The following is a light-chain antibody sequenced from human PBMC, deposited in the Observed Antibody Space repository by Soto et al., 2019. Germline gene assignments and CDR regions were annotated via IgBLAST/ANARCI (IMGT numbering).Light chain of an antibody. J-gene: IGLJ1*01. V-gene: IGLV2-14*01. CDR3: SSYRTGGPFV. CDR1: SSDVGGYNY. CDR2: EVS. Sequence: QAASVSGSPGQSIAISCTGTSSDVGGYNYVSWYQQLPGKAPKLLISEVSNRPSGVSHRFSGSKSGNTASLTISGLQAEDEADYYCSSYRTGGPFVFGTGTKLTVL.